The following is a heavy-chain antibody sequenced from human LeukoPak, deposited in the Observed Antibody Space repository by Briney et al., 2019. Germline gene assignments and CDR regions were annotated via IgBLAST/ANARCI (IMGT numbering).Heavy chain of an antibody. CDR2: IDARSGIT. D-gene: IGHD3-22*01. CDR3: APAYYDSSGYYSFDY. CDR1: GFTFTIFG. J-gene: IGHJ4*02. V-gene: IGHV3-48*01. Sequence: PGGSLRLSCAASGFTFTIFGLNWVRQAPGKGPEWVSYIDARSGITYYADSVQGRFTLSRDNARESVFLQMDSLRVDDTAVYYCAPAYYDSSGYYSFDYWGQGTLVTVSS.